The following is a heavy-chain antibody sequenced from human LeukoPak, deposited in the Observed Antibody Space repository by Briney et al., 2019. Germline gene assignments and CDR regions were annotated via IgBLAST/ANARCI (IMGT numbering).Heavy chain of an antibody. J-gene: IGHJ6*02. CDR1: GFTFSSYS. CDR2: ISSSSSTI. D-gene: IGHD2-2*01. CDR3: ARVAGDCSNTSCQPYYDYGMDV. Sequence: QAGGSLRLSCAASGFTFSSYSMNWVRQAPGKGLEWVSYISSSSSTIYYADSVKGRFTISRDNAKNSLYLQMNSLRDEDTAVYYCARVAGDCSNTSCQPYYDYGMDVWGQGTTVTVSS. V-gene: IGHV3-48*02.